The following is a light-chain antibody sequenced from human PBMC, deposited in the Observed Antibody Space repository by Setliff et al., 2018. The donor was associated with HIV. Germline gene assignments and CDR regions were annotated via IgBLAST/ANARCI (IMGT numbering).Light chain of an antibody. CDR2: EVS. Sequence: QSVLTQPASVSGSPGQSITISCTGTRSDVGGYNSVSWYQQHPGKVPKVLIYEVSNRPSGVSNRFSGSKSGSTASLTISGLQAEDEADYYCTSYTRDNTITRVFGTGTKVTV. CDR1: RSDVGGYNS. CDR3: TSYTRDNTITRV. J-gene: IGLJ1*01. V-gene: IGLV2-14*03.